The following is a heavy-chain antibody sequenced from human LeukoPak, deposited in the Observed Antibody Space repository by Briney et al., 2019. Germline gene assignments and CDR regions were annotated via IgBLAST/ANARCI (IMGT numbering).Heavy chain of an antibody. Sequence: QPGGSLRLSCAASGFTFDDYAMHWVRQAPGKGLEWVSLISWDGGSTYYADSVKGRFTISRDNSKNTLYLQVNSLRAEDTAVYYCAKDRSVCSGGGCYTSYYYYYYGMDVWGQGTTVTVSS. V-gene: IGHV3-43D*03. D-gene: IGHD2-15*01. CDR3: AKDRSVCSGGGCYTSYYYYYYGMDV. CDR1: GFTFDDYA. J-gene: IGHJ6*02. CDR2: ISWDGGST.